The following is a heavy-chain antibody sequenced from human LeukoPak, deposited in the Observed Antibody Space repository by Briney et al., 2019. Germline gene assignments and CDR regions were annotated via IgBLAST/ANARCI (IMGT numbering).Heavy chain of an antibody. D-gene: IGHD3-22*01. CDR1: VGSISSSSYY. V-gene: IGHV4-39*01. CDR3: ARARYYYDSSGYSAFDY. Sequence: SETLSLTCTVSVGSISSSSYYWGWIRQPPGKGLEWIGSIYYSGSTYYNPSLKSRVTISVDTSKNQFSLKLSSVTAADTAVYYCARARYYYDSSGYSAFDYWGQGTLVTVSS. CDR2: IYYSGST. J-gene: IGHJ4*02.